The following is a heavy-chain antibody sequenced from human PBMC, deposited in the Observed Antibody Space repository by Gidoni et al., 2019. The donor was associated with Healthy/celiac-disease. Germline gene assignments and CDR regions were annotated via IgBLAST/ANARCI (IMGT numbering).Heavy chain of an antibody. D-gene: IGHD5-12*01. V-gene: IGHV3-33*01. CDR1: GCTFSSYG. CDR3: ARVNVDIVATRWDYYYGMDV. Sequence: QVQLVESGGGVVQSGRSLRLSCAASGCTFSSYGMNWVRQAPGKGLEWVAVLWYDGSNTYYAASVKGRFTISRDNSKNTLYLQMNSLRAEDTAVYYCARVNVDIVATRWDYYYGMDVWGQGTTVTVSS. J-gene: IGHJ6*02. CDR2: LWYDGSNT.